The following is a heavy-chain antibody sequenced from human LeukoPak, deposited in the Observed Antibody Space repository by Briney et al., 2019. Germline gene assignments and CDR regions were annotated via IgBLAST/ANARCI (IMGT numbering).Heavy chain of an antibody. CDR2: IYNSGRT. Sequence: GGSLRLSCAASGFTVSSNYMSWVRQVPGKGLEWVSVIYNSGRTYYADSVRGRFTISRDNSKNTVYLQLNNLRVEDTAIYYCARASWISTADAVCWGQGTQVTVSS. V-gene: IGHV3-66*01. CDR1: GFTVSSNY. CDR3: ARASWISTADAVC. J-gene: IGHJ4*02. D-gene: IGHD2-2*03.